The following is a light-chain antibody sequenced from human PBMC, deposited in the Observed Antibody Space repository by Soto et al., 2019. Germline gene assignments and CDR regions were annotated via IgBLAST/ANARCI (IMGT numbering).Light chain of an antibody. J-gene: IGKJ4*01. Sequence: ESVLTQTPGTLCWSPVYISTLAVWASQGLNTDSLAWYQQKSGQPPRLVIYGASSRATGVPDRFSGSGSGTDLTLTISGLEPEDFAMYYRQQYGYLVTFGGGTKVDIK. CDR3: QQYGYLVT. CDR1: QGLNTDS. CDR2: GAS. V-gene: IGKV3-20*01.